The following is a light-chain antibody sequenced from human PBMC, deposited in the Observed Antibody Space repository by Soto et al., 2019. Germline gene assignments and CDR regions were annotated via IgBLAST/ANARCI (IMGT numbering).Light chain of an antibody. CDR3: HQYKNWWT. Sequence: EIVMTQSPATLSVSPGERATLSCRASQSVSSNLAWYQHKPGQAPRLLIYGASIRATGIPARFSGSGSRTEFTLTISSLQSEDFAVYYCHQYKNWWTFGQGTKVEVK. CDR2: GAS. J-gene: IGKJ1*01. V-gene: IGKV3-15*01. CDR1: QSVSSN.